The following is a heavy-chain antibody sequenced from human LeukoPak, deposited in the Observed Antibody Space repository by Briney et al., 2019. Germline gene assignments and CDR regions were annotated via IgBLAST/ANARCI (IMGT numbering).Heavy chain of an antibody. J-gene: IGHJ6*02. CDR1: GYTFTSYY. V-gene: IGHV1-46*01. D-gene: IGHD3-22*01. CDR3: ARDSLDYDSSGYYYPIISLYYYGMDV. CDR2: INPSGGST. Sequence: ASVKVSCKASGYTFTSYYMHWVRQAPGQGLEWMGIINPSGGSTSYAQKFQGRVTMTRDTSTSTVYMELSSLRSEDTAVYYCARDSLDYDSSGYYYPIISLYYYGMDVWGQGTTVTVFS.